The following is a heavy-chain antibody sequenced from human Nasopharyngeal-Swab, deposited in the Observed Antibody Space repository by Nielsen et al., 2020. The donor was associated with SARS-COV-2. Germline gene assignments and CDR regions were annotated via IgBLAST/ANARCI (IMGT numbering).Heavy chain of an antibody. J-gene: IGHJ4*02. V-gene: IGHV3-9*01. CDR1: GFTFDDYA. D-gene: IGHD6-13*01. CDR3: AKDIAAAGTGY. Sequence: SLKISCAASGFTFDDYAIHWVRQAPGKGLEWVSGISWNSGSIGYADSVKGRFTISRDNAKNSLYLQMNSLRAEDTALYYCAKDIAAAGTGYWGQGTLVTVSS. CDR2: ISWNSGSI.